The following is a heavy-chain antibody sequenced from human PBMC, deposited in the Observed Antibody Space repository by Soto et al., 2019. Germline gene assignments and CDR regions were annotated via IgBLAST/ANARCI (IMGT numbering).Heavy chain of an antibody. V-gene: IGHV4-28*01. D-gene: IGHD1-26*01. CDR1: GYSISSSNW. CDR3: ARREIQGPIDY. Sequence: QVQLQESGPGLVKPSDTLSLTCAVSGYSISSSNWWGWIRQPPGKGLEWIGYIYYSGTTYYNPSLKSRVTMQVDTSKNQFSQKLTSVTAVDAAVYYCARREIQGPIDYWGQGTLVTVSS. J-gene: IGHJ4*02. CDR2: IYYSGTT.